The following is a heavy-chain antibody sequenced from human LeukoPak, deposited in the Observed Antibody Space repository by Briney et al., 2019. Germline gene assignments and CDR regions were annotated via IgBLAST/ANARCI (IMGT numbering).Heavy chain of an antibody. D-gene: IGHD1-26*01. CDR3: AKGRTLVGGSTRSYDY. CDR1: GFTFSSYG. V-gene: IGHV3-23*01. CDR2: ISGSGGST. Sequence: GGSLRLSCAASGFTFSSYGMSWVRQAPGKGLDWVSAISGSGGSTYYADSVKGRFTISRDNSKHTLYLQMNSLRVEDTAVYYCAKGRTLVGGSTRSYDYWGQGTLVTVSS. J-gene: IGHJ4*02.